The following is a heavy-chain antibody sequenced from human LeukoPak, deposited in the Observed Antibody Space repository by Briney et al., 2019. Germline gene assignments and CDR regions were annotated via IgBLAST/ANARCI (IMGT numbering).Heavy chain of an antibody. D-gene: IGHD3-10*01. V-gene: IGHV4-34*01. J-gene: IGHJ5*02. Sequence: ETLSLTFPVYGGSFSGYYWSWIRQPPGKGLEWIGEIKHSGSTNYNPSLKSRVTISVDTSKTQFSLKLSSVTAADTAVYYCARGPRNYYGSGSYYNVGWFDPWGQGTLVTVSS. CDR2: IKHSGST. CDR3: ARGPRNYYGSGSYYNVGWFDP. CDR1: GGSFSGYY.